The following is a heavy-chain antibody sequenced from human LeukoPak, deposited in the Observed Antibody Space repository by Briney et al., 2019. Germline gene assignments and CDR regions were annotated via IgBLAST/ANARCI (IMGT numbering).Heavy chain of an antibody. CDR1: GFTFNMFG. J-gene: IGHJ6*02. CDR3: AKGDRYCSGGSCPYYYYYYGMDV. D-gene: IGHD2-15*01. V-gene: IGHV3-23*01. Sequence: GGSLRLSCAASGFTFNMFGMAWVRQAPGKGLEWVSAISGSGGSTYYADSVKGRFTISRDNSKNALYLQMNSLRAEDTAVYYCAKGDRYCSGGSCPYYYYYYGMDVWGQGTTVTVSS. CDR2: ISGSGGST.